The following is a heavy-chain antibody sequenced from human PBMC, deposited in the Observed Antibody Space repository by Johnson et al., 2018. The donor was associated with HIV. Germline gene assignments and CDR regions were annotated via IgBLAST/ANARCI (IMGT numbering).Heavy chain of an antibody. CDR3: VKDLYCIDGVCRTDAFDI. D-gene: IGHD2-8*01. Sequence: QVQLVESGGGLVQPGGSLRLSCAASGFTFSSYAMHWVRQAPGKGLEWVAVISYDGSNKYYADSVKGRFTISRDNVKNTLYLQMNSLGVEDTAIYYCVKDLYCIDGVCRTDAFDIWGQGTMVTASA. V-gene: IGHV3-30*04. J-gene: IGHJ3*02. CDR2: ISYDGSNK. CDR1: GFTFSSYA.